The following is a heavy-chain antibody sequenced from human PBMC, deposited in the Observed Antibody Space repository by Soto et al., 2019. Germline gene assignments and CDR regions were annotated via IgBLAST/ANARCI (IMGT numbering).Heavy chain of an antibody. J-gene: IGHJ6*03. CDR3: AKVRGHCSSTSCELDGSYYYYYYMDV. V-gene: IGHV3-23*01. CDR1: GFTFSSYA. D-gene: IGHD2-2*01. CDR2: ISGSGGST. Sequence: GGSLRLSCAASGFTFSSYAMSWVRQAPGKGLEWVSAISGSGGSTYYADSVKGRFTISRDNSKNTLYLQMNSLRAEDTAVYYCAKVRGHCSSTSCELDGSYYYYYYMDVWGKGTTVTVSS.